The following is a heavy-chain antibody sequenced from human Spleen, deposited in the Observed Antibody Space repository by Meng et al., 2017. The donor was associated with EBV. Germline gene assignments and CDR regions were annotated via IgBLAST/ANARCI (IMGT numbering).Heavy chain of an antibody. CDR2: IDENGGIT. J-gene: IGHJ4*02. D-gene: IGHD2-21*01. Sequence: EVQLLESGGALVRPGGSLGLSCAASGFTFSRYWMHWVRQAPGKGLVWISRIDENGGITSYAESVKGRFTIFRDNTRNTLFLQMNSLRAEDTALYFCSRDLAGAYDDWGQGTLVTVSS. CDR1: GFTFSRYW. CDR3: SRDLAGAYDD. V-gene: IGHV3-74*01.